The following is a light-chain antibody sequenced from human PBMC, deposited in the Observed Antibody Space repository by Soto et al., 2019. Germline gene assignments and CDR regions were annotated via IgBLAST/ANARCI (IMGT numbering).Light chain of an antibody. CDR3: MQTLQAPKT. Sequence: DIVLTQSPLSLPVTPGEPASISCRSSQSLLHSNGDTYLDWYLQKPGQSPQLLVYLGYKRASGVPDRFSGIGSGSDFTLKISRVEAEDVGVYYCMQTLQAPKTFGPGTKVDI. V-gene: IGKV2-28*01. J-gene: IGKJ3*01. CDR1: QSLLHSNGDTY. CDR2: LGY.